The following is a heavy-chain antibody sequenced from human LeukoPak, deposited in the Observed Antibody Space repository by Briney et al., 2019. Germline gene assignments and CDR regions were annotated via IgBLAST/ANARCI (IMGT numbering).Heavy chain of an antibody. Sequence: SVKVSCKASGGTFSSYAISWVRQAPGQGLEWMGGIIPIFGTANYAQKFQGRVTITADESTSTAYMELSSLRSEDTAVYYCASTPNYDFWSGYPAYYFDYWGQGTLVTVSS. J-gene: IGHJ4*02. V-gene: IGHV1-69*13. CDR3: ASTPNYDFWSGYPAYYFDY. CDR1: GGTFSSYA. D-gene: IGHD3-3*01. CDR2: IIPIFGTA.